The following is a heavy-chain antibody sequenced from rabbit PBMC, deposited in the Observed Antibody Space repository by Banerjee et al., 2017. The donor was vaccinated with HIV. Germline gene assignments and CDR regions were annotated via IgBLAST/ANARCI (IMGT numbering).Heavy chain of an antibody. V-gene: IGHV1S45*01. D-gene: IGHD1-1*01. CDR1: GFTISSSYY. CDR3: ARDGGSSNGYDLEL. CDR2: INAGSGTT. J-gene: IGHJ4*01. Sequence: QQQLVESGGGLVQPEGSLALTCKASGFTISSSYYMCWVRQAPVKGLEWIGFINAGSGTTYYASWAKGRFTISKTASTVDLKMTSLTAADTATYFCARDGGSSNGYDLELRGQGTLVTVS.